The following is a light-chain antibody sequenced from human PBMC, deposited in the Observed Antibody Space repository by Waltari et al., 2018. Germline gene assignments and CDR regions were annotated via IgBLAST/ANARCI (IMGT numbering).Light chain of an antibody. CDR3: AAWDDSLHAWV. CDR1: RSNIGSET. J-gene: IGLJ3*02. CDR2: NDN. V-gene: IGLV1-44*01. Sequence: QSVLTQPPSGSGTPGQRVTISCSGGRSNIGSETVNWYQQLPGTAPKVLIYNDNQRPSGVPDRFSGSKSGTSASLAISGLQYEDEADYYCAAWDDSLHAWVFGGGTKLTVL.